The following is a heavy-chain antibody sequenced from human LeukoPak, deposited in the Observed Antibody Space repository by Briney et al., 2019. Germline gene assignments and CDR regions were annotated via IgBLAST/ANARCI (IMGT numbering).Heavy chain of an antibody. J-gene: IGHJ2*01. CDR3: ARAPYYYDSSGYYPMGYFDL. CDR2: IYYSGST. Sequence: PSETLALTCTVSGGSISSYYWSWIRQPPGKGLEWIGYIYYSGSTSYNPSLKSRVTISVDTSKNQFSLKLRSVTAADTAVYYCARAPYYYDSSGYYPMGYFDLWGRGTLVTVSS. D-gene: IGHD3-22*01. V-gene: IGHV4-59*01. CDR1: GGSISSYY.